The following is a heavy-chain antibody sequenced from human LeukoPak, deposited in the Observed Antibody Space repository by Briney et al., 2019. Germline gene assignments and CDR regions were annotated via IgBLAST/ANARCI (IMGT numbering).Heavy chain of an antibody. V-gene: IGHV1-18*01. D-gene: IGHD2-2*02. J-gene: IGHJ4*02. Sequence: AASVKVSCKASGYTFTSYGISWVRQAPGQGLEWMGWISAYNGNTNYAQKLQGRVTMTTDTSTSTAYMELRSLRSDDTAVYYCARTSLDCSSTSCYKRSFDYWGQGTLVTVSS. CDR2: ISAYNGNT. CDR1: GYTFTSYG. CDR3: ARTSLDCSSTSCYKRSFDY.